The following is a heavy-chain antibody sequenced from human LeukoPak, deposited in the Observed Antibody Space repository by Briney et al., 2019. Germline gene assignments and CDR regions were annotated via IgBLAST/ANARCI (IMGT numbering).Heavy chain of an antibody. CDR2: IKQDGSEK. J-gene: IGHJ4*02. CDR1: GFTLSSYW. Sequence: GGSLRLSCAASGFTLSSYWMSWVRQAPGKGLEWVANIKQDGSEKYYVDSVKGRFTISRDNAKNSLYLQMNSLRAEDTAVYYCARDSIAVAGTVGLSYWGQGTLVTVSS. CDR3: ARDSIAVAGTVGLSY. D-gene: IGHD6-19*01. V-gene: IGHV3-7*01.